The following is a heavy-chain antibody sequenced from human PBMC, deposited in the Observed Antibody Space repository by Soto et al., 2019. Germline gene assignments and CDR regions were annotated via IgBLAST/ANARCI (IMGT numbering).Heavy chain of an antibody. J-gene: IGHJ4*02. V-gene: IGHV4-34*01. CDR2: INHSGST. CDR1: GGSFSGYY. D-gene: IGHD3-9*01. Sequence: SETLSLTRAVYGGSFSGYYWSWIRQPPGKGLEWIGEINHSGSTNYNPSLKSRVTISVDTSKNQFSLKLSSVTAADTAVYYCARGGYYDILTGYYNGEYYFDYWGQGTLVTVSS. CDR3: ARGGYYDILTGYYNGEYYFDY.